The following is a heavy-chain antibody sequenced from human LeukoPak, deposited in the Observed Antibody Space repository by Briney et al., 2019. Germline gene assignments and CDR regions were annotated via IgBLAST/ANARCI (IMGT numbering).Heavy chain of an antibody. V-gene: IGHV3-49*03. D-gene: IGHD5-24*01. CDR2: IRSKAYGRTT. J-gene: IGHJ4*02. Sequence: GGSLRLSCTASGFTFGDYAMSWFRQAPGKGLGWVGFIRSKAYGRTTEYAASVKGRFTISRDDSKSIAYLQMNSLKTEDTAVYYCTRGWLQFPLNFDYWGQGTLVTVSS. CDR1: GFTFGDYA. CDR3: TRGWLQFPLNFDY.